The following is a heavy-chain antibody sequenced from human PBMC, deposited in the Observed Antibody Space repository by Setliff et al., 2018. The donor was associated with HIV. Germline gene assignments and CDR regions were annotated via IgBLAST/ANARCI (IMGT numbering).Heavy chain of an antibody. J-gene: IGHJ4*02. CDR1: GFTFSRYA. V-gene: IGHV4-39*01. Sequence: GSLRLSCAVSGFTFSRYAMSWVRQAPGKGLEWIGSIYYSGSTYYNPSLKTRVTISVDTSKNQFSLKLSSVTAADTAVYYCASLTTDRFLEWLFVYWGQGTLVTVSS. D-gene: IGHD3-3*01. CDR2: IYYSGST. CDR3: ASLTTDRFLEWLFVY.